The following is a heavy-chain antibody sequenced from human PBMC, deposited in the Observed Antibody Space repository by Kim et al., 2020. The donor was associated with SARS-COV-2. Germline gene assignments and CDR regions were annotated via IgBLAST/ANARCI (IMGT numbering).Heavy chain of an antibody. CDR3: ATSGSSWTRSGWFDP. Sequence: QKSQGRVTMTEDTSTDTAYMELSSLRSEDTAVYYCATSGSSWTRSGWFDPWGQGTLVTVSS. D-gene: IGHD6-13*01. V-gene: IGHV1-24*01. J-gene: IGHJ5*02.